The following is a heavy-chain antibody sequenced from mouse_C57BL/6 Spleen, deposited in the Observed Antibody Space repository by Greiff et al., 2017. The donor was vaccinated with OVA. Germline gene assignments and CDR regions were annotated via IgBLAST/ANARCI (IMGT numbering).Heavy chain of an antibody. D-gene: IGHD1-1*01. CDR2: ISSGGSYT. J-gene: IGHJ2*01. CDR3: ARQGDYGSSSFDY. Sequence: EVQLVESGGDLVKPGGSLKLSCAASGFTFSSYGMSWVRQTPDKRLEWVATISSGGSYTYYPDSVKGRFTISRDNAKNTLYLQMSSLKSEDTAMYYCARQGDYGSSSFDYWGQGTTLTVSS. CDR1: GFTFSSYG. V-gene: IGHV5-6*01.